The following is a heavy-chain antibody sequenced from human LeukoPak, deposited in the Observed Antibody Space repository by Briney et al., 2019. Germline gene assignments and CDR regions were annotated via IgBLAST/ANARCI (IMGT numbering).Heavy chain of an antibody. CDR2: INTDGSST. V-gene: IGHV3-74*01. Sequence: GGSLRLSCAASGFAFSSYWMHWVRQAPGKGLVWVSRINTDGSSTSYADSVKGRFTISRDNSKNTVYLQMNSLRVEDTAVYYCARDSGDSSGYYPGYWGQGTLVTVSS. CDR3: ARDSGDSSGYYPGY. CDR1: GFAFSSYW. D-gene: IGHD3-22*01. J-gene: IGHJ4*02.